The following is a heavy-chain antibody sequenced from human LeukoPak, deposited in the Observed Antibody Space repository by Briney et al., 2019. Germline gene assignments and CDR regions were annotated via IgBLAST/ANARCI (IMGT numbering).Heavy chain of an antibody. CDR1: GFTFNTYG. CDR3: AKDGARGAAKYYFDY. V-gene: IGHV3-30*18. CDR2: IASDGRDK. J-gene: IGHJ4*02. Sequence: PGGSLRLSCAASGFTFNTYGMHWVRQAPGKGLEWVAVIASDGRDKKYADSVKGQFTITRDNSKNTLYLQMNSLRAEDTAVYYCAKDGARGAAKYYFDYWGQGTLVTVSS. D-gene: IGHD6-13*01.